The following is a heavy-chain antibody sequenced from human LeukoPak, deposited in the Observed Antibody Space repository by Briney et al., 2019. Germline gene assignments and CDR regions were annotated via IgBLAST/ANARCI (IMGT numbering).Heavy chain of an antibody. CDR1: GGSFSGYH. CDR3: ARGFGLYYNVDY. D-gene: IGHD1-26*01. V-gene: IGHV4-34*01. CDR2: INHSGST. J-gene: IGHJ4*02. Sequence: KASETLSLTCAVYGGSFSGYHWSWIRQPPGKGLEWIGEINHSGSTNYNPSLKGRVTISVDTSKNQFSLKLSSVTAADTAVYYCARGFGLYYNVDYWGQGTLVTVSS.